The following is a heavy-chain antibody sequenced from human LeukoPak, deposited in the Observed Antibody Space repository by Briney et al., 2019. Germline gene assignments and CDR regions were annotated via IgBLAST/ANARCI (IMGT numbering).Heavy chain of an antibody. J-gene: IGHJ4*02. CDR1: GFTFSSYW. CDR3: ARQPCSGGTCYFDY. V-gene: IGHV3-7*01. D-gene: IGHD2-15*01. CDR2: IKQDGSEK. Sequence: GGSLRLSCAASGFTFSSYWMSWVRQAPGKGLEWVANIKQDGSEKYYVDSVKGRFTISRDNAKNSLYLQMNSLRAEDTAVYYCARQPCSGGTCYFDYWGQGTLVTVSS.